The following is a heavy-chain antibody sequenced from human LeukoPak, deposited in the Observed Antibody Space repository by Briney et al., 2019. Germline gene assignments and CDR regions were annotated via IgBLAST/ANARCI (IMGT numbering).Heavy chain of an antibody. CDR3: ARLRYDYVWGSYRKTAYYFDY. CDR2: IDYGGST. CDR1: GGSFSGYY. V-gene: IGHV4-59*12. J-gene: IGHJ4*02. D-gene: IGHD3-16*02. Sequence: SETLSLTCAVYGGSFSGYYLSWIRQPPGKGLEWIGYIDYGGSTKYNPSLNSRVTISVDTSKNQFSLKLSSVTAADTAVYYCARLRYDYVWGSYRKTAYYFDYWGQGTLVTVSS.